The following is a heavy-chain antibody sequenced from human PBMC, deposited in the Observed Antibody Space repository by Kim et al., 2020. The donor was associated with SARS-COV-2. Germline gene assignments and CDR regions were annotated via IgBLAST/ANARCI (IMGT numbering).Heavy chain of an antibody. Sequence: ASVKVSCKASGYTFTGYYMHWVRQAPGQGLEWMGWINPNSGGTNYAQKFQGRVTMTRDTSISTAYMELSRLRSDDTAVYYCARAGDKESSLYYFDYWGQGTLVTVSS. CDR1: GYTFTGYY. CDR3: ARAGDKESSLYYFDY. V-gene: IGHV1-2*02. D-gene: IGHD7-27*01. J-gene: IGHJ4*02. CDR2: INPNSGGT.